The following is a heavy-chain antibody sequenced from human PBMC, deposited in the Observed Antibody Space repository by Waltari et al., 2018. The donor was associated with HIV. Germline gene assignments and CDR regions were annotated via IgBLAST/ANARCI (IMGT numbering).Heavy chain of an antibody. Sequence: QVQLVQSGAEVRKPGASVRVSCTDSGNPVTSNYITWVRQAPGQGLEWMGWINPSSGGTKYAQRFQGRVTMTRDTSINTAYMDLSGLTSDDTAMYFCARDRSIVSRHYDNAVSPYFDSWGQGTLVTVSS. J-gene: IGHJ4*02. CDR2: INPSSGGT. CDR1: GNPVTSNY. CDR3: ARDRSIVSRHYDNAVSPYFDS. D-gene: IGHD3-22*01. V-gene: IGHV1-2*02.